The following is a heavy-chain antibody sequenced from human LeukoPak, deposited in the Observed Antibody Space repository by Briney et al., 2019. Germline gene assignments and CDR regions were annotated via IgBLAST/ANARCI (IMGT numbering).Heavy chain of an antibody. Sequence: PGRSLRLSCAASGFTFSSYAMHWVRQAPGKGLEWVAVISYDGSNKYYADSVKGRFTISRDNSKNTLYLQMNSLRAEDTAVYYCASGGHGGVLYYFDYWGQGTLVTVSS. CDR2: ISYDGSNK. CDR1: GFTFSSYA. D-gene: IGHD3-16*01. V-gene: IGHV3-30-3*01. CDR3: ASGGHGGVLYYFDY. J-gene: IGHJ4*02.